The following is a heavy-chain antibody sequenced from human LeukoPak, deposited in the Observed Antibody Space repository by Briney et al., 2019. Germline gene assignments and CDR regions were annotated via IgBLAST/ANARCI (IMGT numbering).Heavy chain of an antibody. CDR2: ISSNGGST. Sequence: GGCLRLSCSASGFTFSSYAMYWGRQAPGKGLEYVSGISSNGGSTYYADSVKGRFTISRDNSKNTLYLQMSSLRAEDTAVYYCVNRGGLLLYFIFWGQGTLVTVSS. CDR3: VNRGGLLLYFIF. J-gene: IGHJ4*01. CDR1: GFTFSSYA. D-gene: IGHD3-22*01. V-gene: IGHV3-64D*06.